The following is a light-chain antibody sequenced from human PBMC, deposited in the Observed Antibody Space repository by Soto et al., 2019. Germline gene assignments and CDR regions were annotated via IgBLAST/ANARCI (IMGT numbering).Light chain of an antibody. J-gene: IGKJ3*01. CDR1: QSINNRY. CDR2: AAS. Sequence: EIVLTQSPGTLSLSPGERATLSCRASQSINNRYLAWYQQKPGQAPRLLIYAASSRATGIPDRFSGSGSGTDFTLTISRLEPEDFAVYYCQQFGSSPGLTFGPGTKVDIK. V-gene: IGKV3-20*01. CDR3: QQFGSSPGLT.